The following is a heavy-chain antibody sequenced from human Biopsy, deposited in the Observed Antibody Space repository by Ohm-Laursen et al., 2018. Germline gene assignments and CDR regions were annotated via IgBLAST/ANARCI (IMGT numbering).Heavy chain of an antibody. J-gene: IGHJ6*02. CDR2: ISYTGDT. Sequence: SDTLSLTCTVSGDSISSDFWSWIRQTPGKGLEWIGYISYTGDTNYNPSLKSRVTISVDTSKNQFSLRLNSVTAADTAVYYCARATNSTGWPYYYFYGMDVWGQGTTVTVSS. CDR3: ARATNSTGWPYYYFYGMDV. V-gene: IGHV4-59*07. D-gene: IGHD2/OR15-2a*01. CDR1: GDSISSDF.